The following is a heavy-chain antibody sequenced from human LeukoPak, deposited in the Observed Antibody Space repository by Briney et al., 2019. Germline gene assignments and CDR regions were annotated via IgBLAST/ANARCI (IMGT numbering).Heavy chain of an antibody. D-gene: IGHD6-19*01. CDR2: ISSRSSTI. Sequence: PGGSLRLSCAASGFTFSTHDLNWVRQAPGKGLEWVSFISSRSSTIYYADSVKGRFTISRDNAKNSLYLQMNSLRAEDTAVYYCARDRYSSGWYLFDYWGQGTLVTVSS. CDR3: ARDRYSSGWYLFDY. J-gene: IGHJ4*02. V-gene: IGHV3-48*04. CDR1: GFTFSTHD.